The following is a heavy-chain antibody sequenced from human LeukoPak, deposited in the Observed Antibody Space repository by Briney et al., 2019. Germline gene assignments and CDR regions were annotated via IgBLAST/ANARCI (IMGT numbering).Heavy chain of an antibody. Sequence: PSETLSLTCTVSGGSISSSSYYWGWIRQPAGKGLEWIGRIYTSGSTNYNPSLKSRVTMSVDTSKNQFSLKLSSVTAADTAVYYCARGNYYDSSGYYYYYMDVWGKGTTVTISS. D-gene: IGHD3-22*01. CDR3: ARGNYYDSSGYYYYYMDV. J-gene: IGHJ6*03. V-gene: IGHV4-61*02. CDR2: IYTSGST. CDR1: GGSISSSSYY.